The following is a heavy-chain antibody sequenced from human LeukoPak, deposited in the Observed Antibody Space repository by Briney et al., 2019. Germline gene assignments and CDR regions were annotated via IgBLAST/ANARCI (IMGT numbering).Heavy chain of an antibody. V-gene: IGHV1-8*01. J-gene: IGHJ5*02. D-gene: IGHD4-17*01. CDR3: ARRNYGSPRWFDP. CDR2: TNPNSGNT. CDR1: AYTFSSYD. Sequence: ASVKVSCKASAYTFSSYDINWVRQATGQGLEWVGWTNPNSGNTGYAQKFQGRVTMTRNTSISTAYMELSSLRSEDTAVYYCARRNYGSPRWFDPWGQGTLVTVSS.